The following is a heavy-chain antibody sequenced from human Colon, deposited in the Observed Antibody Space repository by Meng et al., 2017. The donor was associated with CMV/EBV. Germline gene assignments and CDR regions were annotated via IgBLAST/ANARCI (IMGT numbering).Heavy chain of an antibody. D-gene: IGHD3-10*01. CDR3: GRAGARGVPIDV. CDR1: CGSISGHY. Sequence: VQLQVTGPGLVTPSATLSLTCTVSCGSISGHYWTWIRRPAGEGLQWLGRIYSNGRIDENYSLRSRVTISVDTSKNQLSLRLTSVTAADTAVYYCGRAGARGVPIDVWGRGTLVTVAS. V-gene: IGHV4-4*07. J-gene: IGHJ1*01. CDR2: IYSNGRI.